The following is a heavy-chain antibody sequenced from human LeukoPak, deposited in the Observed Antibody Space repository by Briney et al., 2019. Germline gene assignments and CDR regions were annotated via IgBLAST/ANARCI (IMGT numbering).Heavy chain of an antibody. J-gene: IGHJ4*02. D-gene: IGHD6-19*01. CDR1: GFTFSSYG. CDR3: AKAGIQKWLVPFDY. Sequence: GGSLRLSCAASGFTFSSYGMHWVRQAPGKGLEWVALIRYDGSNKYYAGSVKGRFTISRDNSKNTLYLQMNSLGAEDTAVYYCAKAGIQKWLVPFDYWGQGTLDTVSS. CDR2: IRYDGSNK. V-gene: IGHV3-30*02.